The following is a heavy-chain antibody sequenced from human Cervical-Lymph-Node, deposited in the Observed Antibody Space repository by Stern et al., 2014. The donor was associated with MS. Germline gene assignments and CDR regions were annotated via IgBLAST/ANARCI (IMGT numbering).Heavy chain of an antibody. Sequence: QLVQSGAEVKKPGASVKVSCKASGYTFTGYYMHWVRQAPGQGLEWMGRINPNSGGTNYAQKFQGRCTMTRDTSISTAYMELSRLRSDDTAVYYCARERALIVGATTGFDYWGQGTLVTVSS. V-gene: IGHV1-2*06. CDR3: ARERALIVGATTGFDY. CDR1: GYTFTGYY. D-gene: IGHD1-26*01. J-gene: IGHJ4*02. CDR2: INPNSGGT.